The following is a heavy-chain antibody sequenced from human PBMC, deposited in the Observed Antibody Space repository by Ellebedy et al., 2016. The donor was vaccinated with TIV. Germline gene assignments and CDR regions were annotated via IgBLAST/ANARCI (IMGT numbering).Heavy chain of an antibody. D-gene: IGHD3-9*01. CDR3: ARDKDILTGYLCY. J-gene: IGHJ4*02. V-gene: IGHV1-46*01. CDR2: INPNGGTT. Sequence: ASVKVSCKASGYTFTSYYMHWVRQAPGQGLEWMGIINPNGGTTSYTQKFHVRVTMTRDTSTSTVYMELISLRSEDTAVYYCARDKDILTGYLCYWGQGTLVTVSS. CDR1: GYTFTSYY.